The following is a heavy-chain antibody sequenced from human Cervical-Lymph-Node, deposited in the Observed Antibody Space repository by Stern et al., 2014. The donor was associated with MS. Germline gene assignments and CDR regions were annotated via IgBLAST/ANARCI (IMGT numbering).Heavy chain of an antibody. Sequence: VQLGQSGAEVKKPGASVKVSCKASGFTFSSSGITWGRQAPGQGLEWMAWISAYNGNTNYAQKLQGRVTMTTDTSTSTAYMELRSLRSDDTAVYYCALRGSYYYYGMDVWGQGTTVTVSS. CDR1: GFTFSSSG. V-gene: IGHV1-18*01. CDR2: ISAYNGNT. CDR3: ALRGSYYYYGMDV. J-gene: IGHJ6*02.